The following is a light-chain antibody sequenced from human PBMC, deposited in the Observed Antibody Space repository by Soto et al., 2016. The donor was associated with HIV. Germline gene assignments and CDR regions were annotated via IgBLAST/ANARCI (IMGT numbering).Light chain of an antibody. V-gene: IGKV1-39*01. Sequence: DIQMTQSPSSLSASLRDTVTITCRASQSITTYLNWYQQKPGKAPNLLIYSASSLQSGVSSRFSGSGSGTDFTLTISSLQPEDFATYFCQQSYSHPLTFGRRDQGRDQT. CDR1: QSITTY. CDR3: QQSYSHPLT. J-gene: IGKJ4*01. CDR2: SAS.